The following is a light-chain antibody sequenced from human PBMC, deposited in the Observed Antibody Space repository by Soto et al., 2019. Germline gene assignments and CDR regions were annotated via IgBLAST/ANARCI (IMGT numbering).Light chain of an antibody. V-gene: IGKV1D-12*01. J-gene: IGKJ3*01. CDR2: AAS. CDR1: QGISNW. Sequence: DIQMTQSPSSVSASVGDRVRITCRASQGISNWLAWYQQKPGRAPKLLIYAASSLQSGVSSRFSGSGSGTDFTLTISSLQPEDFATYYRQQANSFPFTFGPGTKVDIK. CDR3: QQANSFPFT.